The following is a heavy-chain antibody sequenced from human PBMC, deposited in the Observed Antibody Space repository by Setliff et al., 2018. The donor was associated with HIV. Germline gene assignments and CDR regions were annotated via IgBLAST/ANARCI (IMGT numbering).Heavy chain of an antibody. CDR2: INHSGTT. CDR3: ARDYYDDTYYSPGIYYLYYMDV. D-gene: IGHD3-10*01. V-gene: IGHV4-34*01. Sequence: SETLSLTCAVYGGSFTGYYWTWIRQPPGKGLEWIGEINHSGTTNHNPSLKSRVIISVDMSKNQFSLKVNSVTAADTAVYYCARDYYDDTYYSPGIYYLYYMDVWGKGTTVTVSS. J-gene: IGHJ6*03. CDR1: GGSFTGYY.